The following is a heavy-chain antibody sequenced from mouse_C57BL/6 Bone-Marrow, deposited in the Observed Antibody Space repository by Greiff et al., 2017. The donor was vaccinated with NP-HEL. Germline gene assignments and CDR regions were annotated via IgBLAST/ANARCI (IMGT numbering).Heavy chain of an antibody. CDR2: ISSGGSYT. CDR1: GFSFSSYG. CDR3: ARLGSSFAY. J-gene: IGHJ3*01. Sequence: EVQVVESGGDLVKPGGSLKLSCAASGFSFSSYGMSWVRQTPDKRLAWVATISSGGSYTYYLDSVKGRFTISRDNAKNTLYLQMSSLKSEDTAMYYCARLGSSFAYWGQGTLVTVSA. D-gene: IGHD1-1*01. V-gene: IGHV5-6*01.